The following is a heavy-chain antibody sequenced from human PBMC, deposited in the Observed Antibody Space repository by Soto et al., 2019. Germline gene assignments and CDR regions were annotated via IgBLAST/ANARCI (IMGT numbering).Heavy chain of an antibody. V-gene: IGHV4-30-2*01. CDR1: GGSISSGGYS. Sequence: SETLSLTCAVSGGSISSGGYSWSWIRQPPGKGLEWIGYIYHSGSTYYNPSLKSRVTISVDRSKNQFSLKLSSVTAADTAVYYCARDLRSSSWESNWFDPWGQGTLVTVSS. D-gene: IGHD6-13*01. CDR3: ARDLRSSSWESNWFDP. J-gene: IGHJ5*02. CDR2: IYHSGST.